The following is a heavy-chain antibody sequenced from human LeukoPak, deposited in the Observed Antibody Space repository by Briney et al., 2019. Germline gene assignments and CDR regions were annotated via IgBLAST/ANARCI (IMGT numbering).Heavy chain of an antibody. J-gene: IGHJ3*02. D-gene: IGHD3-22*01. Sequence: GGSLRPSCAASGFTFSSYGMSWVRQAPGKGLEWVSAISGSGGSTYYADSVKGRFTISRDNSKNTLYLQMNSLRAEDTAVYYCAKEFGPYDRSGLDAFDIWGQGTMVTVSS. V-gene: IGHV3-23*01. CDR3: AKEFGPYDRSGLDAFDI. CDR1: GFTFSSYG. CDR2: ISGSGGST.